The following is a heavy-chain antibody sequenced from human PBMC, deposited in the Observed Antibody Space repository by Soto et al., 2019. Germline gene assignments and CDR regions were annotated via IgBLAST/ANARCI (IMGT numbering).Heavy chain of an antibody. CDR2: ISAYNGNT. Sequence: QVQLVQSGAEVKKPGASVKFSCKASGYTFTSYGITWVLQAPGQGLEWMGWISAYNGNTNYAQKLQGRVTMTTYTSTSTAYMELRSLRSDDTAVYYCARTDSRPQDFDYWGQGTLVTVSS. CDR3: ARTDSRPQDFDY. CDR1: GYTFTSYG. J-gene: IGHJ4*02. D-gene: IGHD6-13*01. V-gene: IGHV1-18*01.